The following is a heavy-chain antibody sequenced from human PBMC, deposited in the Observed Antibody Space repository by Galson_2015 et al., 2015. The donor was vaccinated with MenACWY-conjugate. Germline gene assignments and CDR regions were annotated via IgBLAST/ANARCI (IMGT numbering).Heavy chain of an antibody. CDR1: GFTFSDHF. D-gene: IGHD6-6*01. Sequence: LRLSCAAPGFTFSDHFIDWVRQAPGKGLEGVGLSRNKANSYTTDYAASVKSRFTISRDNAKNSLYLQLNSLRAEDTAVYYYAREGLSSTSFNSYYYYMDVWGTGTTVTVSS. J-gene: IGHJ6*03. CDR2: SRNKANSYTT. V-gene: IGHV3-72*01. CDR3: AREGLSSTSFNSYYYYMDV.